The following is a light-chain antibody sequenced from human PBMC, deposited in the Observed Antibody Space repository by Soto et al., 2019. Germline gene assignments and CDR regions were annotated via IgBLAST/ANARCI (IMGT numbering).Light chain of an antibody. CDR3: CSYAGSNNYG. V-gene: IGLV2-8*01. CDR2: EVS. J-gene: IGLJ1*01. Sequence: QSALTQPPSASGSPGQSVTISCTGTSSDVGGYNYVSWYQQHPGKAPKLMISEVSKRPSGVPDRVSGSKSGNTASLTVSGLQGENEADYYCCSYAGSNNYGFGTGTKLTVL. CDR1: SSDVGGYNY.